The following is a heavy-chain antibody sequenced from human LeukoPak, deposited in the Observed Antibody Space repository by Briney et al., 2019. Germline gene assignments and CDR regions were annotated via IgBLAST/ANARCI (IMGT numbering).Heavy chain of an antibody. D-gene: IGHD6-13*01. J-gene: IGHJ4*02. CDR2: ISSSTSTM. V-gene: IGHV3-48*02. CDR1: GFTFSDYS. Sequence: PGGSLRLSCVASGFTFSDYSMNWVRQAPGKGLEWVSYISSSTSTMYYADSVKGRFTISRDNAKNSLYLQMDSLRDEDTAVYYCAHSNWAYWGQGTLVTVSS. CDR3: AHSNWAY.